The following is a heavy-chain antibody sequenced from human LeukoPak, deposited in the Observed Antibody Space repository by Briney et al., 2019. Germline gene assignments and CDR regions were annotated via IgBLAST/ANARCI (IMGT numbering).Heavy chain of an antibody. V-gene: IGHV4-34*01. D-gene: IGHD1-14*01. CDR3: ARGGNGWYFDL. Sequence: SETLSLTCAVQGASLRGSYWSWIRQPPGKALQWIGQIDHSGSTHSIPSLKSRVTISLDTSQSQVSLKVNSVTAADTAVYFCARGGNGWYFDLWGRGTLVTVSS. J-gene: IGHJ2*01. CDR1: GASLRGSY. CDR2: IDHSGST.